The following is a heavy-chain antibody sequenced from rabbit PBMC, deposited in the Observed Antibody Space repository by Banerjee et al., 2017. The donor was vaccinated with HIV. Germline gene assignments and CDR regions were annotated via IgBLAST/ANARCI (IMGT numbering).Heavy chain of an antibody. CDR3: ARRPAYDYGDAGAAYDF. CDR1: GIDFSTNYY. CDR2: INTSSGRT. J-gene: IGHJ6*01. Sequence: QSLEESGGDLVKPGGTLTLTCKASGIDFSTNYYMCWVRQAPGKGLELIACINTSSGRTWYASWVNGRFTISRSTSLNTVDLKMTSLTAADAATYFCARRPAYDYGDAGAAYDFWGQGTLVTVS. V-gene: IGHV1S43*01. D-gene: IGHD2-1*01.